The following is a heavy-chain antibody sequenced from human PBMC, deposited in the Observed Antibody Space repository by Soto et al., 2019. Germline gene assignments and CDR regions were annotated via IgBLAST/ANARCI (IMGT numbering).Heavy chain of an antibody. CDR2: IYPGDSDT. J-gene: IGHJ5*02. CDR3: ARSEWELRNWFDP. Sequence: RGESLKISCKGSGYSFTSYWIGWVRQMPGKGLEWMGIIYPGDSDTRYSPSFQGQVTISADKSISTAYLQWSSLKASDTAMYYCARSEWELRNWFDPWGQGTLVTVSS. CDR1: GYSFTSYW. V-gene: IGHV5-51*01. D-gene: IGHD1-26*01.